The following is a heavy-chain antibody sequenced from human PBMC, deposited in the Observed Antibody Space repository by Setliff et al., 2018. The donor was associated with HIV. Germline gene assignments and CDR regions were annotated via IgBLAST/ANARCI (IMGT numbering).Heavy chain of an antibody. CDR2: FDPEDDET. CDR3: ARKYTGGPLDY. V-gene: IGHV1-24*01. Sequence: GASVKVSCKVSGYTLTELSIHWVRQAPGKGLEWMGGFDPEDDETIYAQKLQGRVTMTTDTSTSTAYMELRSLRSDDTAMYYCARKYTGGPLDYWGQGTLVTVSS. D-gene: IGHD6-19*01. CDR1: GYTLTELS. J-gene: IGHJ4*02.